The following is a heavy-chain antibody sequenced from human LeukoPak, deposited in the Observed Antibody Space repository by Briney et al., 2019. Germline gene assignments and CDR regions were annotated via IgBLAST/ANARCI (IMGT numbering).Heavy chain of an antibody. CDR1: GGSISSYY. J-gene: IGHJ4*02. V-gene: IGHV4-59*01. CDR2: TYYNGST. D-gene: IGHD2-15*01. CDR3: ARVVGYSNYFDY. Sequence: SETLSLTCTVSGGSISSYYWSWIRQPPGKGLEWIGYTYYNGSTNYNPSLKSRVTISVDTSKNQFSLKLSSVTAADTAVYYCARVVGYSNYFDYWGQGTLVTVSS.